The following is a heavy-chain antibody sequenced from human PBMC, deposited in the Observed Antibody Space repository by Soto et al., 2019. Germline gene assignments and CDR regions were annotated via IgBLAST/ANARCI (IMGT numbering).Heavy chain of an antibody. V-gene: IGHV3-48*02. Sequence: GGSLRLSCAASGFTFSNYGFDWVRQAPGKGLEWVSYISPSSYTIYYADSVKGRFTISRDNAKNSLDLQMNSLRDEDSAVYYCARQRRHYFNNYWRQGTLVTVS. D-gene: IGHD1-26*01. CDR2: ISPSSYTI. CDR3: ARQRRHYFNNY. CDR1: GFTFSNYG. J-gene: IGHJ4*02.